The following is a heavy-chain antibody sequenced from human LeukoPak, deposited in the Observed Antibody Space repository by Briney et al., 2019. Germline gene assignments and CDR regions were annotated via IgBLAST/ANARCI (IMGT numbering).Heavy chain of an antibody. J-gene: IGHJ5*02. V-gene: IGHV3-23*01. Sequence: GGSLRLSCAASGFSFSSFAMTWVRQAPGKGLEWVSSITGGHYATYNTDSVKGRFAISRDNAKNTLYLQMNSLRADDTAIYYCTKDPNGDYIGAFDPWGQGTLVTVSS. CDR2: ITGGHYAT. CDR1: GFSFSSFA. D-gene: IGHD4-17*01. CDR3: TKDPNGDYIGAFDP.